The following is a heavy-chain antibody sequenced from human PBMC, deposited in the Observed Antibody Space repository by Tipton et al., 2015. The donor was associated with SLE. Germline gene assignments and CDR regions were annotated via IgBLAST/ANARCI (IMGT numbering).Heavy chain of an antibody. D-gene: IGHD2-15*01. CDR2: IKQDGSEK. V-gene: IGHV3-7*01. Sequence: SLRLSCVASGFTFSSYWMSWVRQSPGKGLEWVANIKQDGSEKYYVDSVKGRFTISRDNAKNSLYLQMSSLRAEDTALYFCARKGCSGDNCYSDYWGQGTLVTVSS. CDR1: GFTFSSYW. CDR3: ARKGCSGDNCYSDY. J-gene: IGHJ4*02.